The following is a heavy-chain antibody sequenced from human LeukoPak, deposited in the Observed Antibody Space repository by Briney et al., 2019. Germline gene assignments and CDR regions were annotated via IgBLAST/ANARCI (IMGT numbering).Heavy chain of an antibody. Sequence: SETLSLTCTVSGGSISSYYWTWIRQPAGKGLAWIGRIYSSGSTNYNPSLKSRVTMSVDKSQNQFSLKLSSVTAADTAVYYCARARDYYDSSSYPNWFDPWGQGTLVTVSS. CDR2: IYSSGST. D-gene: IGHD3-22*01. CDR1: GGSISSYY. CDR3: ARARDYYDSSSYPNWFDP. V-gene: IGHV4-4*07. J-gene: IGHJ5*02.